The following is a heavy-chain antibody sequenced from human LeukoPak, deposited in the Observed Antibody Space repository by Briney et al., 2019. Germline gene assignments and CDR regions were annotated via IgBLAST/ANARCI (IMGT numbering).Heavy chain of an antibody. Sequence: ASVKVSCKASGGTFSSYAISWVRQAPGQGLEWMGGIIPILGTANYAQKFQGRVTITADESTSTAYMELSSLRSEDTAVYYCACLEAYYYYYMGVWGKGTTVTVSS. CDR3: ACLEAYYYYYMGV. J-gene: IGHJ6*03. CDR2: IIPILGTA. CDR1: GGTFSSYA. V-gene: IGHV1-69*13. D-gene: IGHD3-3*01.